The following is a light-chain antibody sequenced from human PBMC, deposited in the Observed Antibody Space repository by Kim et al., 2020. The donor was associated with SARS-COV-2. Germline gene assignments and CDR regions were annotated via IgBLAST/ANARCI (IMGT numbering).Light chain of an antibody. V-gene: IGLV2-8*01. J-gene: IGLJ1*01. CDR3: SSYAGSKSTV. CDR2: EVT. Sequence: GQSVTIPCTGTSSDVGCYNSVSWYQQHPGKAPKLMIYEVTKRPSGVPDRFSGSKSGNTASLTVSGLQAEDEADYYCSSYAGSKSTVFGTGTKVTVL. CDR1: SSDVGCYNS.